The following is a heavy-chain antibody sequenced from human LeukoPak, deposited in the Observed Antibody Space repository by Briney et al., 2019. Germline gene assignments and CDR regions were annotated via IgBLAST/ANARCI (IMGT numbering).Heavy chain of an antibody. CDR3: ARAPITSPFYFDS. J-gene: IGHJ4*02. CDR2: INWSGGST. V-gene: IGHV3-20*04. D-gene: IGHD2-2*01. CDR1: GFAFDEHG. Sequence: GGSLRLSCTASGFAFDEHGMSWVRQVPGKGLEWVSGINWSGGSTGYADPLRGRFAISRDNAKNSLYLQMDSLRAEDTALYYCARAPITSPFYFDSWGQGTLVTVSS.